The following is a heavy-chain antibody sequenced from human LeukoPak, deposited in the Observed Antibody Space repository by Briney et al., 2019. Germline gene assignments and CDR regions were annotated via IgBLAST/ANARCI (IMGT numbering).Heavy chain of an antibody. CDR3: ARIMSGRGRFVFDI. CDR2: IHYSGNT. D-gene: IGHD1-26*01. Sequence: KSSETLSLTCTVSGASINTYYWSWIRQPPGKGLEWIGYIHYSGNTNYNPSLKSRVTISVDTSKNQFSLKLSSVTAADTAVYYCARIMSGRGRFVFDIWGQGTMVTVSS. V-gene: IGHV4-59*01. J-gene: IGHJ3*02. CDR1: GASINTYY.